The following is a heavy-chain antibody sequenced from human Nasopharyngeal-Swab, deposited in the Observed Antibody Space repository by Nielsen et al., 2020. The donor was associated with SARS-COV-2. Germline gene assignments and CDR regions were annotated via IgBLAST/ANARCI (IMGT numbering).Heavy chain of an antibody. J-gene: IGHJ6*03. CDR3: AKDHRGRYRSITIFPEGYYYMDV. CDR1: GFTFSSYG. V-gene: IGHV3-33*06. D-gene: IGHD3-9*01. Sequence: GESLKISCAASGFTFSSYGMHWVRQAPGKGLEGVAVIWDDGSNKYYADSVKGRFTISRDNSKNTLYLQMNSLRAEDTAVYYCAKDHRGRYRSITIFPEGYYYMDVWGKGTTVTVSS. CDR2: IWDDGSNK.